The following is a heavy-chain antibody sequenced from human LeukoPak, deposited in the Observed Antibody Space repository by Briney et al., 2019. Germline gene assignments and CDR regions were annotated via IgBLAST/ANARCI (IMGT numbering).Heavy chain of an antibody. V-gene: IGHV3-7*01. CDR2: IKQDGSEK. J-gene: IGHJ3*02. CDR3: AREHKGSGAFDI. CDR1: GFSFSGYW. Sequence: PGGSLRLSCAASGFSFSGYWMGWVRQAPGKGLEWVANIKQDGSEKDYVDSVKGRFTISRDNSKNTLYLQMNSLRAEDTAVYYCAREHKGSGAFDIWGQGTMVTVSS.